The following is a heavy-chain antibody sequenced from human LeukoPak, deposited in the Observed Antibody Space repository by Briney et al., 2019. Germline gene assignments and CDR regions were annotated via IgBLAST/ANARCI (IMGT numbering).Heavy chain of an antibody. CDR2: INSDGSST. CDR1: GSTFSSYW. D-gene: IGHD3-10*01. V-gene: IGHV3-74*01. J-gene: IGHJ4*02. CDR3: ARDHPILLWFGERTYYFDY. Sequence: PGGSLRLSCAASGSTFSSYWMHWVRQAPGKGLVWVSRINSDGSSTSYADSVKGRFTISRDNAKNTLYLQMNSLRAEDTAVYYCARDHPILLWFGERTYYFDYWGQGTLVTVSS.